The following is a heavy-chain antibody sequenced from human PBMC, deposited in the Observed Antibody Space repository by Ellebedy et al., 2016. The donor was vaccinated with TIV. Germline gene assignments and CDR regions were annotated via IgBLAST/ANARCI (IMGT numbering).Heavy chain of an antibody. V-gene: IGHV3-7*01. CDR3: ARRGSYGDYAVQINSWFDT. D-gene: IGHD4-17*01. J-gene: IGHJ5*02. Sequence: PGGSLRLSCAASGLSFRSYWMSRVRQAPGKGLEWVANIYQDSGVQYYVDSVKGRFTISRDNADNSLFLQMNSLRAEDTAVYYCARRGSYGDYAVQINSWFDTWGRGTLVAVSS. CDR1: GLSFRSYW. CDR2: IYQDSGVQ.